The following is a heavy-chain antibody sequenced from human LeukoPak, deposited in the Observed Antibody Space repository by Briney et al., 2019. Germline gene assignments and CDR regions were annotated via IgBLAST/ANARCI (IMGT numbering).Heavy chain of an antibody. CDR3: VKDQLPYYDILTGYYPPGGYYGMDV. CDR1: RFTFSSSG. Sequence: QPGGSLRLSCAASRFTFSSSGMHWVRQAPGKGLEYVSAISSNGGSTYYADSVKGRFTISRDNSKNTLYLQMSSLRAEDTAVYYCVKDQLPYYDILTGYYPPGGYYGMDVWGQGTTVTVSS. J-gene: IGHJ6*02. CDR2: ISSNGGST. V-gene: IGHV3-64D*09. D-gene: IGHD3-9*01.